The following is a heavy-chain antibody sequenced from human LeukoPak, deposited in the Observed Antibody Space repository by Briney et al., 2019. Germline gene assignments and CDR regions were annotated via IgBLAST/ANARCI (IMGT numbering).Heavy chain of an antibody. V-gene: IGHV4-34*01. CDR1: GGSFSGYY. CDR3: ARVLSNWVNWYFDL. CDR2: INHSGST. Sequence: PSETLSLTCAVYGGSFSGYYWSRIRQPPGKGLEWIGEINHSGSTNYNPSLKSRVTISVDTSKKQFSLKLSSVTAADTAVYYFARVLSNWVNWYFDLWGRGTLVTVSS. J-gene: IGHJ2*01. D-gene: IGHD7-27*01.